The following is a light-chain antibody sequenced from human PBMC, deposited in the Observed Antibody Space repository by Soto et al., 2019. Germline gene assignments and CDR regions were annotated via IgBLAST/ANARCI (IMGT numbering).Light chain of an antibody. J-gene: IGKJ3*01. Sequence: EIVLTQSPGTLSLSPGERATLSCRASQSVPSNFLAWYQQKPGQAPRLLIYAASSRATGISDRFSGSGSETDFTFTIRRLEPEDFAVYYCQQYGSSPFTFGPGTKVDLK. CDR2: AAS. CDR3: QQYGSSPFT. CDR1: QSVPSNF. V-gene: IGKV3-20*01.